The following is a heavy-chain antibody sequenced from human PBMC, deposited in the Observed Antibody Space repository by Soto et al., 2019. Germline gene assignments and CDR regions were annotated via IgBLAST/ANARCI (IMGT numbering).Heavy chain of an antibody. CDR3: ARTIRYCSRGSCWNWFDP. J-gene: IGHJ5*02. CDR2: INPNSGGT. V-gene: IGHV1-2*02. Sequence: ASVKVSCKXSGYTFTGYYMHWVRQAPGQGLEWMGWINPNSGGTNYAQKFQGRVTMTRDTSISTAYMELSRLRSDDTAVYYCARTIRYCSRGSCWNWFDPWGQGTLVTVSS. D-gene: IGHD2-15*01. CDR1: GYTFTGYY.